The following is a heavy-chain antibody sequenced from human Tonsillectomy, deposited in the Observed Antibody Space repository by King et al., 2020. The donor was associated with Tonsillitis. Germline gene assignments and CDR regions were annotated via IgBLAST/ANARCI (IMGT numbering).Heavy chain of an antibody. Sequence: QLQESGPGLVKPSETLSLTCTVSNGSVSGAAYYWSWIRQPPGKGLEWIGYIYYSGSTNYNPSLESRVTISIDTSKNQFSLMLSSVTAADTAVYYCARARGGAGWLYYCDYWGQGTLVTVSS. D-gene: IGHD6-19*01. CDR1: NGSVSGAAYY. CDR3: ARARGGAGWLYYCDY. J-gene: IGHJ4*02. V-gene: IGHV4-61*08. CDR2: IYYSGST.